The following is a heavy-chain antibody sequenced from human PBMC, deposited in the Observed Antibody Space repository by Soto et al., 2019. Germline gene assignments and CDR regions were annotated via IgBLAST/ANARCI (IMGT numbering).Heavy chain of an antibody. CDR1: GYSFSGYW. J-gene: IGHJ4*02. CDR3: AIGFSSSWYEPAD. V-gene: IGHV5-51*01. Sequence: GESLKISCQGSGYSFSGYWIGWVRQVPGKGLEWMAIIYPGDSSTRYSPSFQGQVTISADKSIRTAYLQWSRLKASDSGMYYCAIGFSSSWYEPADWGQGTQVTVSS. D-gene: IGHD6-13*01. CDR2: IYPGDSST.